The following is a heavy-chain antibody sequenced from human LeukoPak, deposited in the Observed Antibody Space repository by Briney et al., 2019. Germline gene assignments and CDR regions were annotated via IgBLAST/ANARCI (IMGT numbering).Heavy chain of an antibody. J-gene: IGHJ4*02. CDR1: GFTLSCYS. Sequence: PGGSLRLPCAASGFTLSCYSMNLVPQAPGKGLEWVSSISSSSSYIYYADSVKGRFTISRDNAKNSLYLQMNSLRAEDTAVYYCARDINWDFDYWGQGTLVTVSS. CDR3: ARDINWDFDY. CDR2: ISSSSSYI. D-gene: IGHD7-27*01. V-gene: IGHV3-21*01.